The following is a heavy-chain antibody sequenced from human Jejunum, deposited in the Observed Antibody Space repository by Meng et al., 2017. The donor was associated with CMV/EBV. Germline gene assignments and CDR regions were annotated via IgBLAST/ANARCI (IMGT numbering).Heavy chain of an antibody. J-gene: IGHJ4*02. CDR2: IYSGGSTT. V-gene: IGHV3-23*03. CDR3: AKDLFYDGSGYYLGN. CDR1: FTFSRYW. D-gene: IGHD3-22*01. Sequence: FTFSRYWMHWVRQAPGKGLEWVSLIYSGGSTTYYADSVKGRFTISRDDSKNTLYLQMNSLRAEDTAIYYCAKDLFYDGSGYYLGNWGQGALVTVSS.